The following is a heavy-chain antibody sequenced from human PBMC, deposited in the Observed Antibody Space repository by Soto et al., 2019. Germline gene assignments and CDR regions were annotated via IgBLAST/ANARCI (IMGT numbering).Heavy chain of an antibody. CDR2: INAGNGNT. CDR3: ARSYGSGSYAWFDP. D-gene: IGHD3-10*01. CDR1: GYTFTNYA. J-gene: IGHJ5*02. V-gene: IGHV1-3*01. Sequence: GASVKVSCKASGYTFTNYAVHWVRQAPGQSLEWMGCINAGNGNTKYSQQFQGRVTITRDTSATTSYMELNSLRSGDTAVYYCARSYGSGSYAWFDPWGQETLLMVSS.